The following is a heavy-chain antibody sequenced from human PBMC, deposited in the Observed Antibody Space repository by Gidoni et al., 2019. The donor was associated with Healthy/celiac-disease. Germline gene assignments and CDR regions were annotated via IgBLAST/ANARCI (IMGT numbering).Heavy chain of an antibody. V-gene: IGHV3-30*18. D-gene: IGHD2-21*01. CDR2: ISYDGSNK. CDR3: AKAPPYCGGDCYFDD. Sequence: QVQLVESGGGVVQPGRSLRLSCPAAGFPFTCYGMHWVRQAPGKGLEWVAVISYDGSNKYYADSVKGRFTSSRDNSKNTLYLQMNSRRAEDTAVYYCAKAPPYCGGDCYFDDWGQGTLVTVSS. CDR1: GFPFTCYG. J-gene: IGHJ4*02.